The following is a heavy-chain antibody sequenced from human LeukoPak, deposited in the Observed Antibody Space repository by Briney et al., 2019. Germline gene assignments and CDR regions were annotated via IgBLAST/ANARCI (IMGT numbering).Heavy chain of an antibody. CDR2: MNPNSGNT. J-gene: IGHJ6*03. V-gene: IGHV1-8*03. Sequence: ASVKVSCKASGYTFTSYDINWVRQATGQGLEWMGWMNPNSGNTGYAQKFQGRVTITRNTSISTAYMELSSLRSEDTAVYYCARGPGRYCSSTSCYAVGGWYYYMDVWGKGTTVTVSS. CDR3: ARGPGRYCSSTSCYAVGGWYYYMDV. CDR1: GYTFTSYD. D-gene: IGHD2-2*01.